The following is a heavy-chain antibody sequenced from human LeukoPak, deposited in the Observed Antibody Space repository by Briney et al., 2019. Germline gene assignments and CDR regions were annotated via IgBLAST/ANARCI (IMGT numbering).Heavy chain of an antibody. V-gene: IGHV4-4*07. CDR3: ARDGRYFDWSPADAFDI. Sequence: SETLSLTCTVSGGSISSYYWSWIRQPAGKGLEWIGRIYTSGSTNYNPSLKSRVTMSVDTSKNQFSLKLSSVTAADTAVYYCARDGRYFDWSPADAFDIWGQGTMVPVSS. D-gene: IGHD3-9*01. J-gene: IGHJ3*02. CDR2: IYTSGST. CDR1: GGSISSYY.